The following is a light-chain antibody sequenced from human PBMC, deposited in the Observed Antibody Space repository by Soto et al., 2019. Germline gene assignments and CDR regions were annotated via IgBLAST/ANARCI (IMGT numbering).Light chain of an antibody. J-gene: IGKJ2*01. CDR1: QSLVTSDGNTY. V-gene: IGKV2-30*01. CDR3: IQGTHWPYT. Sequence: DVVMTQSPLSLPVTLGQPASISCRSSQSLVTSDGNTYLNWFQQRPGQSPRRLIYKVSNRDSGVPDRFSGSESGTDVTLKISRVESEDVGVYYCIQGTHWPYTFGQGTKLEIK. CDR2: KVS.